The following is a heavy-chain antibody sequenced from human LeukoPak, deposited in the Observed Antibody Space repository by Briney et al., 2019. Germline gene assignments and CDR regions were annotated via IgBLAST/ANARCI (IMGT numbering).Heavy chain of an antibody. Sequence: NPGGSLRLSCAASGFTFSSYSMNWVRQAPGKGLEWVSSISSSRSYIYYADSVKGRFTISRDSAKNSLYLQMNSLRAEDTAVYYCARKTPQDYWGQGTLVTVSS. J-gene: IGHJ4*02. CDR3: ARKTPQDY. CDR1: GFTFSSYS. V-gene: IGHV3-21*01. CDR2: ISSSRSYI.